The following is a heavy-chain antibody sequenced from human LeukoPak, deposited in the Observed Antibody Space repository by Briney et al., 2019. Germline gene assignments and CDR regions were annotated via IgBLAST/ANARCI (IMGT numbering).Heavy chain of an antibody. CDR1: GYTFTTYG. J-gene: IGHJ6*03. D-gene: IGHD3-10*01. V-gene: IGHV1-2*02. CDR2: INPNSGGT. Sequence: GASVKVSCKASGYTFTTYGINWVRQAPGQGLEWMGWINPNSGGTDYAQKFQGRVTMTRDTSTSTAYMELSRLRSDDTAVYHCARGHGSYYYYMDVWGKGTTVTVSS. CDR3: ARGHGSYYYYMDV.